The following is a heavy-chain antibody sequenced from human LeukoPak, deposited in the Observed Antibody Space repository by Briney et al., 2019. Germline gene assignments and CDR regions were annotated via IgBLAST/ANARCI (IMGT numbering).Heavy chain of an antibody. CDR3: ARDTRLGYCSGGSCNSPNWYYYYGMDV. V-gene: IGHV3-30-3*01. CDR2: ISYDGSNK. CDR1: GFTFSSYA. D-gene: IGHD2-15*01. Sequence: GGSLRLSCAAAGFTFSSYAMHRVRQAPGKGLEWVAVISYDGSNKYYADSVKGRFTTSRDNSKNTLYLQMNSLRAEDTAVYYCARDTRLGYCSGGSCNSPNWYYYYGMDVWGQGTTVTVSS. J-gene: IGHJ6*02.